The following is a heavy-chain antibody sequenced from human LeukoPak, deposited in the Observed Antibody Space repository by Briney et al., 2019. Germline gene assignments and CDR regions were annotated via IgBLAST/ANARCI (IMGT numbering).Heavy chain of an antibody. V-gene: IGHV3-21*01. CDR2: ISSSSSYI. CDR3: ARGGITMVQGVIIG. CDR1: GFTFSSYS. Sequence: GGSLRLSCAASGFTFSSYSMNWVGHAAWKRLELVSSISSSSSYIYYAVSVKGRFTISRDNAKNSLYLQMNSLRAEDTAVYYCARGGITMVQGVIIGWGQGTLVTVSS. D-gene: IGHD3-10*01. J-gene: IGHJ4*02.